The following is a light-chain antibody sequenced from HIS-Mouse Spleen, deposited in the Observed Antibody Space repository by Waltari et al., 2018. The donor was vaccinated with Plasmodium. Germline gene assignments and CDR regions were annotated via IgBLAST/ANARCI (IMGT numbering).Light chain of an antibody. Sequence: EIVLTQSPGTLSLSPGERATLSCRASQSVSSSYLAWYQQKPGQAPRLLTYGASSRATSIPDRVSGSGSGTDFTLTISRLEPEDCAVYYCQQYGSSGTFGQGTKVEIK. J-gene: IGKJ1*01. CDR2: GAS. V-gene: IGKV3-20*01. CDR3: QQYGSSGT. CDR1: QSVSSSY.